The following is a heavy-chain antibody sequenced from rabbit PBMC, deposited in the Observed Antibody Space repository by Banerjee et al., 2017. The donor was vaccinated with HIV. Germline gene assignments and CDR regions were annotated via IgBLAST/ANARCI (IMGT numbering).Heavy chain of an antibody. CDR2: ICAGSSGST. CDR3: ARYYTGYGAYGYAFNL. CDR1: GFSFSSRYY. Sequence: QSLEESGGDLVKPGASLTLTCTASGFSFSSRYYMCWVRQAPGKGLEWIACICAGSSGSTYYASWAKGRFTISKTSSTTVTLQMTSLTAADTATYFCARYYTGYGAYGYAFNLWGQGTLVTVS. V-gene: IGHV1S40*01. D-gene: IGHD6-1*01. J-gene: IGHJ4*01.